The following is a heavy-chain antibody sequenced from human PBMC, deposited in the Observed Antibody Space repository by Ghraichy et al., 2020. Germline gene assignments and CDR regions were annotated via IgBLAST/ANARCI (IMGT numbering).Heavy chain of an antibody. D-gene: IGHD3-16*01. V-gene: IGHV4-34*01. Sequence: SETLSLTCDDTVYSGSVTGYYWSWIRQSPGKGLEWIGEIYDNGRTTFNPSLKSRVTISVDRSRNQFSLNLTSVIAADTAVYYCARRRNMVTFGASHAYDLWGRGTVITVSS. CDR3: ARRRNMVTFGASHAYDL. CDR2: IYDNGRT. CDR1: SGSVTGYY. J-gene: IGHJ3*01.